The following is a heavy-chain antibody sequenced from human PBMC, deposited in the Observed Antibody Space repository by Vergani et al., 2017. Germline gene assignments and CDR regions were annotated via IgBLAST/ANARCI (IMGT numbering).Heavy chain of an antibody. CDR3: ASGGHGSENGGALQL. J-gene: IGHJ3*01. CDR1: GSIFSNFW. D-gene: IGHD3-10*01. CDR2: IYPGDSEV. V-gene: IGHV5-51*01. Sequence: EKQLVQSGSETKKPGESLKISCQAFGSIFSNFWIGWVRQRPGRGLEWMGIIYPGDSEVKSNPTFRGQVIFSVDTSVNTAYLQSRSLQASDTSTYFCASGGHGSENGGALQLWGQGTNITVSS.